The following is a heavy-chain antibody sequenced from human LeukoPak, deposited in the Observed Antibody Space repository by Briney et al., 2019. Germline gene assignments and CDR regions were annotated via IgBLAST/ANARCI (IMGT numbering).Heavy chain of an antibody. V-gene: IGHV3-48*04. Sequence: GGSLRLSCAASGFTFSSYSMNWVRQAPGKGLEWVSYISSSSSTIYYADSVKGRFTISRDNAKNSLYLQMNSLRAEDTAVYYCAREFPPSGDYELDYYYGMDVWDQGTTVTVSS. CDR2: ISSSSSTI. CDR1: GFTFSSYS. D-gene: IGHD4-17*01. J-gene: IGHJ6*02. CDR3: AREFPPSGDYELDYYYGMDV.